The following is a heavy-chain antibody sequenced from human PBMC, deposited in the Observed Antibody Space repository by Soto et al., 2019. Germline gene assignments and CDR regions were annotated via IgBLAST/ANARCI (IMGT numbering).Heavy chain of an antibody. Sequence: QVHLQESGPGLVNPSETLSLTCTVSVGSINNHYWSWIRQTPGKGLEWIGYVYDTGSTNYNPSLLSRVTLSVDTSQNRVSLYLTSPTSASTAIYYCSGANWSSELGGQGTLGTVSS. CDR3: SGANWSSEL. V-gene: IGHV4-59*03. J-gene: IGHJ4*02. CDR2: VYDTGST. D-gene: IGHD7-27*01. CDR1: VGSINNHY.